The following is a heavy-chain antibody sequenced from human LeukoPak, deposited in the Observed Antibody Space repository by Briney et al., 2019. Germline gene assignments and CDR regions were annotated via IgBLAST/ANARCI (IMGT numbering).Heavy chain of an antibody. CDR1: GFTFISYL. V-gene: IGHV3-7*01. CDR3: ARGGDDILTFFEY. CDR2: IKQDGREK. J-gene: IGHJ4*02. D-gene: IGHD3-9*01. Sequence: GGSLRLSRAASGFTFISYLMSWVRPAPGKGLEWVANIKQDGREKYYVDSVKGRFTISRDNAKNSLYLQMNSVRAEDTAVYYCARGGDDILTFFEYWGQGTVVTVS.